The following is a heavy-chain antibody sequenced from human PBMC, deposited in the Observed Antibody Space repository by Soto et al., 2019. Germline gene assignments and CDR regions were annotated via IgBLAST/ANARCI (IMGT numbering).Heavy chain of an antibody. Sequence: GGSLRLSCAASGFTFSSYAMSWVRQAPGKGLEWVSAISGSGVSTYYADSVKGRFTISRDNSKNTLYLQMNSLRAEDTAVYYCAKSPGMYYYDSSGYYHYDYWGQGTLITVSS. CDR3: AKSPGMYYYDSSGYYHYDY. D-gene: IGHD3-22*01. CDR1: GFTFSSYA. V-gene: IGHV3-23*01. CDR2: ISGSGVST. J-gene: IGHJ4*02.